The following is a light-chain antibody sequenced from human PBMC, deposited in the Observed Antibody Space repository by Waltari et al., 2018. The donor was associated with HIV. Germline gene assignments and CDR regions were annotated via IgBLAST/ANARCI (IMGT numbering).Light chain of an antibody. CDR3: SSYTATTAIL. V-gene: IGLV2-14*01. Sequence: QSVLTQPASVSGSPGQSITISCPGTNSDVGGYVYVSWYQQHPGKAPKLLIYEVTHRPSGISSRFSGSKSGNTASMTISGLQAEDEADYYCSSYTATTAILFGGGTKVTVL. CDR2: EVT. J-gene: IGLJ3*02. CDR1: NSDVGGYVY.